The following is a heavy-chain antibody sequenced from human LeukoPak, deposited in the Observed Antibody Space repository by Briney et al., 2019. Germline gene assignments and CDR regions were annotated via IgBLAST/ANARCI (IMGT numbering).Heavy chain of an antibody. CDR2: ISSGGGSI. D-gene: IGHD3-10*01. J-gene: IGHJ4*02. CDR3: AKMAGGAYDY. V-gene: IGHV3-23*01. CDR1: GFTFSTYA. Sequence: GGSLRLSCAASGFTFSTYAMHWVRQAPGKGLEWVSAISSGGGSIYYADSVKGRFTISRDNSKNTLYLQMNSLRAEDTAVYHCAKMAGGAYDYWGQGTLVTVSS.